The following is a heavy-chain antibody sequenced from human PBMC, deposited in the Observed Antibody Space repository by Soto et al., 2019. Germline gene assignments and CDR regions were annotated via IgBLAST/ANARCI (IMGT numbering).Heavy chain of an antibody. D-gene: IGHD3-22*01. CDR2: IVVGSGNT. J-gene: IGHJ4*02. Sequence: SVKVSCKASGFTFTSSAVQWVRQARGQRLEWIGWIVVGSGNTNYAQKFQERVTITRDMSTSTAYMELSSLRSEDTAVYYCAAVDSSRYYYLDYWGQGTLVTVSS. CDR1: GFTFTSSA. CDR3: AAVDSSRYYYLDY. V-gene: IGHV1-58*01.